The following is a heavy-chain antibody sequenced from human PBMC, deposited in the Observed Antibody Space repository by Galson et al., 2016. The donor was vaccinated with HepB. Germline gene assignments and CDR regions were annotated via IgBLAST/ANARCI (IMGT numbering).Heavy chain of an antibody. V-gene: IGHV3-23*01. D-gene: IGHD6-13*01. CDR3: AKGGGSTWYISPHFVDP. CDR2: ISGDTTTT. J-gene: IGHJ5*02. Sequence: SLRLSCAASGLTLSNYAMTWVRQAPGKGLEWVSSISGDTTTTYYADSVKGRFTISRDNSKNTLYLQMNSLRAEDTAPYYCAKGGGSTWYISPHFVDPWGQGTLVTVSS. CDR1: GLTLSNYA.